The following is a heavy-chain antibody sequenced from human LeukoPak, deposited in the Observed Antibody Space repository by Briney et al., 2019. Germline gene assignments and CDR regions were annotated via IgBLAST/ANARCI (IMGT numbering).Heavy chain of an antibody. Sequence: GGSLRLSCAASGFTFSNYAMSWVRQAPGKGLEWVSAITGSGGGTYYADSVKGRFTISRDNSKNTLYLQMSSLRAEDTAVYYCAKWGDYDVLTGYYDPDYWGQGTLVTVSS. D-gene: IGHD3-9*01. CDR1: GFTFSNYA. CDR3: AKWGDYDVLTGYYDPDY. J-gene: IGHJ4*02. CDR2: ITGSGGGT. V-gene: IGHV3-23*01.